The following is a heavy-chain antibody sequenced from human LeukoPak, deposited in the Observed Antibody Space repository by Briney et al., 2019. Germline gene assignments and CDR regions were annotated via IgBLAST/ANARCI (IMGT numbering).Heavy chain of an antibody. D-gene: IGHD3-10*01. V-gene: IGHV1-2*02. J-gene: IGHJ5*02. CDR1: GYTFTGYY. CDR3: ARDLGYYGSGRFDP. Sequence: ASVKVSCKASGYTFTGYYMHWVRQAPGQGLEWMGWINPNSGGTNYAQKFQGRVTMTRDTSISTAYMELSRLRSDDTAVYYCARDLGYYGSGRFDPWGQGTLVTVSS. CDR2: INPNSGGT.